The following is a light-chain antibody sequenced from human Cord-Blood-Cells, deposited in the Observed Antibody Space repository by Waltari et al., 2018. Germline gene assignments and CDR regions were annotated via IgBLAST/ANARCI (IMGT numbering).Light chain of an antibody. CDR2: DAS. V-gene: IGKV1-33*01. J-gene: IGKJ1*01. CDR3: QQYDNLWT. CDR1: QDISNY. Sequence: DIQMTQSPSSLSASVGDRVTITCQASQDISNYLNWYQQKPGKAPKLLIYDASNLETGVPSRLGGSGSGTDFTFTISSLQPEDIATYYCQQYDNLWTFGQGTKVEIK.